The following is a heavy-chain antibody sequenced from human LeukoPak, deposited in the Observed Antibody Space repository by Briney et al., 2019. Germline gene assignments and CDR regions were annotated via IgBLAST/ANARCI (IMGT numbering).Heavy chain of an antibody. CDR1: GFTFSSYA. D-gene: IGHD4-17*01. CDR3: ARESTVTTHFDY. V-gene: IGHV3-30-3*01. Sequence: GGSLRLSCAASGFTFSSYAMNWVRQAPGKGLEWVAVISYDGSNKYYADSVKGRFTISRDNSKNTLYLQMNSLRAEDTAVYYCARESTVTTHFDYWGQGTLVTVSS. CDR2: ISYDGSNK. J-gene: IGHJ4*02.